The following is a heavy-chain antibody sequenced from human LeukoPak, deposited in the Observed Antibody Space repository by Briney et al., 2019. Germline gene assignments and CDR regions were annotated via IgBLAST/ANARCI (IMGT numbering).Heavy chain of an antibody. CDR2: IYPGDSDT. D-gene: IGHD3-16*02. CDR1: GYSFTSYW. V-gene: IGHV5-51*01. CDR3: ARHVGVIGTKRPYD. Sequence: GESLKISCMGTGYSFTSYWIGWVRQMPGKGLEWMGIIYPGDSDTRYSPSFQGQVTISADKSLSTAYLQWSSLKASDTAMYYCARHVGVIGTKRPYDWGQGTLVAVSS. J-gene: IGHJ4*02.